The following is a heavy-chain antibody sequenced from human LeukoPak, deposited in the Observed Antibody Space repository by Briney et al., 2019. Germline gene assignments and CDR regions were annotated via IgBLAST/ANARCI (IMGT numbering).Heavy chain of an antibody. CDR1: GFTLSSYS. Sequence: GGSLRLACVASGFTLSSYSMNWVRQAPGKGLEWVSYISDTGSTIAYADSVKGRFTMSRDEAKNSLHLQMNSLRDEDTAVYYCTRRFDSWGQGVLVTVSS. V-gene: IGHV3-48*02. CDR2: ISDTGSTI. CDR3: TRRFDS. J-gene: IGHJ4*02.